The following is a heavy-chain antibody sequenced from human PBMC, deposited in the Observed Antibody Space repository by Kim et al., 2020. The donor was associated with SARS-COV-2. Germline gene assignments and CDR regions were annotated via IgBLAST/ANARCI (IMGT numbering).Heavy chain of an antibody. CDR1: GGSISSYY. CDR2: IYNSGSP. CDR3: ARYSSGSYPSLDY. D-gene: IGHD6-19*01. Sequence: SETLSLTCTVSGGSISSYYWSWIRQPPGKGLEWIGHIYNSGSPNYKPSLKSRVTISVDTSKNQFSLKLSSMTAADTAVYYCARYSSGSYPSLDYWGQGTL. J-gene: IGHJ4*02. V-gene: IGHV4-59*08.